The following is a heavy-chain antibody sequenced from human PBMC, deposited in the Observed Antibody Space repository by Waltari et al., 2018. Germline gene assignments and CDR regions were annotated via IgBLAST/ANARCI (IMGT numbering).Heavy chain of an antibody. CDR3: ARTGRVFDY. V-gene: IGHV4-59*01. D-gene: IGHD3-9*01. Sequence: QVQLQESGPGLVRPSETLSLPCTVSGASSSSFYWTWIRQPPGKGLEWIGYIYYNGDADSNPSLKSRVTMSVDSSKNQFSLKLRSVTSADTAVYYCARTGRVFDYWGQGTLVTVSS. CDR2: IYYNGDA. CDR1: GASSSSFY. J-gene: IGHJ4*02.